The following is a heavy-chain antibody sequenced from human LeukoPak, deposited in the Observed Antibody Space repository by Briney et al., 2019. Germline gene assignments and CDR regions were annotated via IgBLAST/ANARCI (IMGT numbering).Heavy chain of an antibody. V-gene: IGHV3-21*01. CDR2: ISSSSSYI. J-gene: IGHJ6*02. D-gene: IGHD5-24*01. CDR1: GFTFSSYS. CDR3: ARDRDGFYYYGMDA. Sequence: GGSLRLSCAASGFTFSSYSMNWVRQAPGKGLEWVSSISSSSSYIYYADSVKGRFTISRDNAKNSLYLQMNSLRAEDTAVYYCARDRDGFYYYGMDAWGQGTTVTVSS.